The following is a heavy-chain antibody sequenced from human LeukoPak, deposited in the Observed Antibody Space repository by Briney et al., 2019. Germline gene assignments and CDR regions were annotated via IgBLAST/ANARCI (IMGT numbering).Heavy chain of an antibody. J-gene: IGHJ3*02. D-gene: IGHD3-10*01. CDR1: GGSFSGYY. CDR2: INHSGST. CDR3: AHIGSGSYYAFDI. Sequence: SETLSLTCAVYGGSFSGYYWIWIRQPPGKALEWSGEINHSGSTNQHASLKSRVTISVDTSKNQCSLKLSSVTAADTAVYYCAHIGSGSYYAFDIWGQGTMVTASS. V-gene: IGHV4-34*01.